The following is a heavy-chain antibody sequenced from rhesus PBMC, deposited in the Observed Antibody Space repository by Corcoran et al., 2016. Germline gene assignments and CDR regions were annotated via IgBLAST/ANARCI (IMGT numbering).Heavy chain of an antibody. J-gene: IGHJ4*01. CDR3: ARYGSNYGYY. CDR1: GGSITGYH. D-gene: IGHD4-29*01. CDR2: IDGTSAST. Sequence: QVKLQQWGEGLVKPSETLSLTCAVYGGSITGYHWSWLCPPPGKGLEWIGNIDGTSASTNYNPSLKNRVTISQDTSKNQFSLKLSSVTTADTAVYYCARYGSNYGYYWGQGVLVTVSS. V-gene: IGHV4-73*01.